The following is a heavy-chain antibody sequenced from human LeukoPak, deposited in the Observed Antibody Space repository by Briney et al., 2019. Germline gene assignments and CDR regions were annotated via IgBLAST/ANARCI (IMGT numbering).Heavy chain of an antibody. D-gene: IGHD6-13*01. CDR1: GFTFSTNA. J-gene: IGHJ5*02. CDR3: AKALYSSSWYWFDP. Sequence: GGSLRLSCAASGFTFSTNAMSWVRQAPGKGLEWVSAISGSGGSTYYADSVKGRFTISGDNSKNTLYLQMNSLRAEDTAVYYCAKALYSSSWYWFDPWGQGTLVTVSS. CDR2: ISGSGGST. V-gene: IGHV3-23*01.